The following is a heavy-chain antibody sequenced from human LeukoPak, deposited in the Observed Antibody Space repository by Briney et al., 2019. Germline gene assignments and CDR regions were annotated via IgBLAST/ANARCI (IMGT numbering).Heavy chain of an antibody. Sequence: GGSLRLSCAASGFTFSSYAMHWVRQAPGKGLEWVAVISYDGSNKYYADSVKGRFTISRDNSKNTLYLQMNSLRAEDTAVYYCARDRALGYCSGGSCQNWFDPWGQGTLVTVSS. D-gene: IGHD2-15*01. J-gene: IGHJ5*02. CDR2: ISYDGSNK. V-gene: IGHV3-30-3*01. CDR3: ARDRALGYCSGGSCQNWFDP. CDR1: GFTFSSYA.